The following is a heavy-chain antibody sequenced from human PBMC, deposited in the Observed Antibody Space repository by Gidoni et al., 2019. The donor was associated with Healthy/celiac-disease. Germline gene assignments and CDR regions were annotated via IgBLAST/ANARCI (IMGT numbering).Heavy chain of an antibody. CDR3: ARQQDYYDSSGYSAFDI. J-gene: IGHJ3*02. Sequence: EVQLVQSGAEVKKPGESLKISCKGSGYSFTSYWIGGVRQMPGKGLEWMGIIYPGDSDTRYSPSFQGQVTISADKSISTAYLQWSSLKASDTAMYYCARQQDYYDSSGYSAFDIWGQGTMVTVSS. D-gene: IGHD3-22*01. V-gene: IGHV5-51*01. CDR1: GYSFTSYW. CDR2: IYPGDSDT.